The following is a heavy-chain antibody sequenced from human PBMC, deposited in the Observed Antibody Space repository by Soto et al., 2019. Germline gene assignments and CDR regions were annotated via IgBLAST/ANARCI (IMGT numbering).Heavy chain of an antibody. Sequence: QVQLQESGPGLVKPSQTLSLTCTVSGGSISSGGYYWSWIRQNPGKGLEWIGYIYYSGTTNYNPSLKSRLTISVDTSKNPFSLKLNPMTAADTAVYYCARDESATDAFDIWGQGTMVTVSS. V-gene: IGHV4-31*03. CDR3: ARDESATDAFDI. J-gene: IGHJ3*02. D-gene: IGHD5-12*01. CDR1: GGSISSGGYY. CDR2: IYYSGTT.